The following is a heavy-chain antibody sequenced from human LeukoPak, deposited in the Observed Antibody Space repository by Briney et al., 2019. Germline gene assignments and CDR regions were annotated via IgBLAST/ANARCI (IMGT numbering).Heavy chain of an antibody. CDR2: IYYSGST. V-gene: IGHV4-59*08. CDR3: ARHRGSGSPYLDY. CDR1: GDSINNYY. J-gene: IGHJ4*02. D-gene: IGHD3-10*01. Sequence: PSETLSLTCTVSGDSINNYYWSWIRQSPGKGLEWIGYIYYSGSTKYNPSLKSRVTISVDTSKNQFSLKLSSVTAADTAVYYCARHRGSGSPYLDYWGQGTLVTVSS.